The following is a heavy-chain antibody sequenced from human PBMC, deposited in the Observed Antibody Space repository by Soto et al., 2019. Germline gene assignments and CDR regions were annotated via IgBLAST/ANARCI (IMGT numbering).Heavy chain of an antibody. V-gene: IGHV1-69*06. D-gene: IGHD2-21*01. CDR2: VIPIFGTA. CDR1: GVTFSSYA. Sequence: SVKFYCTSSGVTFSSYAISWVRQAPGQGLEWMGGVIPIFGTANYAQKFQGRVTITADKSTSTAYMELSSLRSEDTAVYYCAIGIPWDSYSGIDARAQG. J-gene: IGHJ6*02. CDR3: AIGIPWDSYSGIDA.